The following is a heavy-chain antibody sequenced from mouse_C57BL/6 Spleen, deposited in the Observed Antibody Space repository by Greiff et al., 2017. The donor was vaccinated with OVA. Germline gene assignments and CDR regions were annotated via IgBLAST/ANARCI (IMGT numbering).Heavy chain of an antibody. CDR2: IDTEDGDT. CDR1: GFTINDYY. CDR3: ARATGSFLYFDD. Sequence: EVQLMESGAGLVKPGASLKLSCTASGFTINDYYMSWVNQTTEKGLAWIGKIDTEDGDTKYAPTFQGKVTITADPSSNTAYLQLSSLTSEDTAIYCCARATGSFLYFDDWGKGTTLTVSS. J-gene: IGHJ2*01. V-gene: IGHV14-2*01. D-gene: IGHD4-1*01.